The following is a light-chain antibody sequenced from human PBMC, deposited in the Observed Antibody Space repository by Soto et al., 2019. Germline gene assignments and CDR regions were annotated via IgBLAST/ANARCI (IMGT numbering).Light chain of an antibody. CDR3: AAWDDSLNGVV. CDR1: SSNIGSNT. V-gene: IGLV1-44*01. J-gene: IGLJ2*01. Sequence: QSVLTQPPSASGTPGQRVTISCSGSSSNIGSNTVNWYQQLPGTASKLLIYRNNQRPSGVPDRFSGSKSGTSASLAISGLQSEDESDYYCAAWDDSLNGVVFGGGTKLTVL. CDR2: RNN.